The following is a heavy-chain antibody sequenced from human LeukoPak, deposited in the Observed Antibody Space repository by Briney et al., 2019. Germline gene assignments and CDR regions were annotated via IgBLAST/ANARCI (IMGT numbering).Heavy chain of an antibody. J-gene: IGHJ4*02. D-gene: IGHD1-26*01. CDR1: GFSFSTYA. CDR2: ISSNGGST. V-gene: IGHV3-64*02. CDR3: TRSNIIVGATYFDY. Sequence: GGSLRLSCAASGFSFSTYATHWVRQGPGKGLEYISSISSNGGSTYYADSVKGRFTISRDNSKNTLFLQMGSLRAEDMAVYYCTRSNIIVGATYFDYWGQGTLVTVSS.